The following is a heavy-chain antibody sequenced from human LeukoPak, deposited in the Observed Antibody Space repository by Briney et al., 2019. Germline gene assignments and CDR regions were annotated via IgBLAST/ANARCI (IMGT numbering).Heavy chain of an antibody. Sequence: PSETLSLTCAVSGGSFTVYYWSWIRQSPGQGLEWIGEIFHTGSTIYNPSLESRVTISVDTSKSQFSLNLNSVTAADTAVYYCVGGHDHIWGMSDYWGQGTLVTVSS. D-gene: IGHD3-16*01. J-gene: IGHJ4*02. CDR2: IFHTGST. CDR1: GGSFTVYY. V-gene: IGHV4-34*01. CDR3: VGGHDHIWGMSDY.